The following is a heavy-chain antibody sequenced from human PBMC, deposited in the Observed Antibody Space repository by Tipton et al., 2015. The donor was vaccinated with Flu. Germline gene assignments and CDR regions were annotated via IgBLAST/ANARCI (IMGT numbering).Heavy chain of an antibody. J-gene: IGHJ3*02. CDR2: SSADNVNT. Sequence: QLVQSGAEVKKPGASVKVSCKASGYTFATYGITWVRQAPGQGLEWMGWSSADNVNTNYAQNLQDRVTMTTDTSTSTAYMELRSLRSDDTAVYYCAKGGIVGATLAAFDIWGQGTMVIVPS. D-gene: IGHD1-26*01. V-gene: IGHV1-18*04. CDR1: GYTFATYG. CDR3: AKGGIVGATLAAFDI.